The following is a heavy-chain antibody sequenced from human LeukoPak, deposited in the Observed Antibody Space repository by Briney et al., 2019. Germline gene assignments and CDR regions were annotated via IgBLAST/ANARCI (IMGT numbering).Heavy chain of an antibody. CDR1: GYTFTGYY. Sequence: ASVKVSCKASGYTFTGYYMHWVRQATGQGLEWMGWMNPNSGNTGYAQKFQGRVTMTRNTSISTAYMELSSLRSEDTAVYYCARVITIFGVVTTIYYYYGMDVWGQGTTVTVSS. D-gene: IGHD3-3*01. CDR3: ARVITIFGVVTTIYYYYGMDV. J-gene: IGHJ6*02. CDR2: MNPNSGNT. V-gene: IGHV1-8*02.